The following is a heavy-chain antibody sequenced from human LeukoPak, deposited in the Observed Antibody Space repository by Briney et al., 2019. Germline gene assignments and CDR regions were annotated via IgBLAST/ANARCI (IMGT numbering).Heavy chain of an antibody. D-gene: IGHD3-16*02. J-gene: IGHJ4*02. CDR3: ARDIAREFDY. Sequence: GASVKVPCKASGYSFIKYYIHWVRQAPGEGLEWMGVINPRDGSTNYAQNFQGRVTLTRDRSTSTVYMDLSSLRSEDTAVYYCARDIAREFDYWGRGTLVTVSS. CDR1: GYSFIKYY. V-gene: IGHV1-46*01. CDR2: INPRDGST.